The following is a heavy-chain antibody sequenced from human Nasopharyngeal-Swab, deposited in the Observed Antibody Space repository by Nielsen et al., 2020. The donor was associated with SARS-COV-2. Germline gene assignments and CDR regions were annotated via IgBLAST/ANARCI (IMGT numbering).Heavy chain of an antibody. CDR2: ISGSGGST. V-gene: IGHV3-64D*06. CDR3: VKDRGY. Sequence: VRQAPGKGLEWVSAISGSGGSTYYADSVKGRFTISRDNSKNTLYLQMSSLRAEDTAVYYCVKDRGYWGQGTLVTVSS. J-gene: IGHJ4*02.